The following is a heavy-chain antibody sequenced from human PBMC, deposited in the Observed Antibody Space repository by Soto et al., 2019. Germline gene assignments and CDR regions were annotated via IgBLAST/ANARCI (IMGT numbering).Heavy chain of an antibody. V-gene: IGHV1-69*08. CDR1: GGTFSSHT. J-gene: IGHJ2*01. CDR3: ARPDCGDCWYVDR. D-gene: IGHD4-17*01. Sequence: QDQLVQSGAEVKKPGSSVKVSCKASGGTFSSHTFSWVRQAPGQGLEWMGRIIHALGTATYAQKFQGRVTITGHESATTVYVDLNSLRSDTTGVYYCARPDCGDCWYVDRWGSGTVVTVSS. CDR2: IIHALGTA.